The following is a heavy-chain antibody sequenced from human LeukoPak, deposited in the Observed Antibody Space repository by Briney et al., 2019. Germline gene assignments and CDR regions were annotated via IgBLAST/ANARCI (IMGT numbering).Heavy chain of an antibody. V-gene: IGHV3-74*01. J-gene: IGHJ4*02. CDR1: GFTFSSYW. CDR2: INSDGSST. Sequence: PGGSLRLSCAASGFTFSSYWMHWVRQAPGKGLVWVSRINSDGSSTSYADSVKGRFTISRDNAKNTLYLQMNSLRAEDTAVYYCAREIFDGYNSEPDYWAREPWSPSPQ. D-gene: IGHD5-24*01. CDR3: AREIFDGYNSEPDY.